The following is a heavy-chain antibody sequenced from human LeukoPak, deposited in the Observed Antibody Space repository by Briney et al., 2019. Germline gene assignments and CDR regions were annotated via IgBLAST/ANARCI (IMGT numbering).Heavy chain of an antibody. V-gene: IGHV3-11*01. CDR2: ISSSGSTI. Sequence: GGSLRLSCAASGFTFSDYYMSWIRQAPGKRLEWVSYISSSGSTIYYADSVKGRFTISRDNAKNSLYLQMNSLRAEDTAVYYCARVAGAGYSYGSTFDLWGRGTLVTVSS. D-gene: IGHD5-18*01. CDR1: GFTFSDYY. J-gene: IGHJ2*01. CDR3: ARVAGAGYSYGSTFDL.